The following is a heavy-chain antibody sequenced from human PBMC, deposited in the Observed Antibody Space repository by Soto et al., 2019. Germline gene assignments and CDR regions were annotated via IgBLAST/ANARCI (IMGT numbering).Heavy chain of an antibody. CDR2: IFYSGRSGST. V-gene: IGHV4-59*01. D-gene: IGHD2-21*02. J-gene: IGHJ5*02. CDR3: AKTALGWLDP. Sequence: SETLSLTCSVSGGSINSYYWSWIRQPPGKGLEWIGYIFYSGRSGSTNYNPSLKSRVTISVDTSKNQFSLKVSSVTAVDTAVYYCAKTALGWLDPWGQGNLVTVSS. CDR1: GGSINSYY.